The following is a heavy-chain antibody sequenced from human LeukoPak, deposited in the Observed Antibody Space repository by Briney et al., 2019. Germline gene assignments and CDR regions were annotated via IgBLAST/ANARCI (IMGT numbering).Heavy chain of an antibody. CDR2: MNPDSGNT. CDR1: GYTFTSYD. J-gene: IGHJ4*02. Sequence: GASVKVSCKASGYTFTSYDINWVRQATGQGLEWMGWMNPDSGNTGYAQKFQGRVTLTRDTSTSTAYMELSSLRSEDTAVYYCARSGFDNTFPFDNWGQGTLVTVSS. CDR3: ARSGFDNTFPFDN. D-gene: IGHD1-1*01. V-gene: IGHV1-8*01.